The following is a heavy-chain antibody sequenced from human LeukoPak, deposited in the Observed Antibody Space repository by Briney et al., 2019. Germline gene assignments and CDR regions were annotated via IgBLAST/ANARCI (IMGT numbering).Heavy chain of an antibody. Sequence: PSETLSLTCTVSGGSIGSYSWSWIRQPAGKGLEWIGRISTSESPNYSPSLKSRVTMSVDTSKNQFSLRLTSVTAADTAVYYCAKEGRSSTPGYWGQGSLVTVSS. CDR3: AKEGRSSTPGY. J-gene: IGHJ4*02. D-gene: IGHD2-15*01. CDR2: ISTSESP. V-gene: IGHV4-4*07. CDR1: GGSIGSYS.